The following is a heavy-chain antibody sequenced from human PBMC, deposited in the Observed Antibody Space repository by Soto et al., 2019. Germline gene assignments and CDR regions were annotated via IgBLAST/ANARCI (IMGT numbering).Heavy chain of an antibody. V-gene: IGHV4-59*01. J-gene: IGHJ6*03. D-gene: IGHD2-2*01. Sequence: SETLSLTCTVSGASISSYHWTWIRQPPGKGLEWLGDVYRGGSTNYNPSLRSRLTMSVDTSNNQFSLRLSSVTAADTAVYYCAKEMGFCTTTSCHAGPLYYYMDVWGKGTTVTVSS. CDR1: GASISSYH. CDR2: VYRGGST. CDR3: AKEMGFCTTTSCHAGPLYYYMDV.